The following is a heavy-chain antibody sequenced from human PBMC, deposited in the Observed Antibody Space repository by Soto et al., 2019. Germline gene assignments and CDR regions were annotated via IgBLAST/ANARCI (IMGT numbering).Heavy chain of an antibody. V-gene: IGHV3-7*01. CDR1: GFSFGSRW. CDR2: INQDGSEK. Sequence: EVQLVDSGGGLVQPGGSLRLSCAASGFSFGSRWMSWVRQAPGKGLEWVANINQDGSEKNYVDSVKGRFTISRDNAKNSLYLQMNSLRVEDTAVYHCARSMTTVSIHTFDVWGQGTVVTVSS. D-gene: IGHD4-17*01. CDR3: ARSMTTVSIHTFDV. J-gene: IGHJ3*01.